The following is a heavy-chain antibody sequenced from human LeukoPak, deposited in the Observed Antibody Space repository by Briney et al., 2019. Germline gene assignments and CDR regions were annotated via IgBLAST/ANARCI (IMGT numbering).Heavy chain of an antibody. Sequence: GESLKISRKGSGYSFTSYWIGWVRQMPGKGLEWMGIIYPGDSDTRYSPSFQGQVTISADKSISTAYLQWSSLKASDTAMYYCARGAGDKSFYYYYGLDVWGQGTPVTVSS. CDR1: GYSFTSYW. V-gene: IGHV5-51*01. D-gene: IGHD7-27*01. CDR2: IYPGDSDT. CDR3: ARGAGDKSFYYYYGLDV. J-gene: IGHJ6*02.